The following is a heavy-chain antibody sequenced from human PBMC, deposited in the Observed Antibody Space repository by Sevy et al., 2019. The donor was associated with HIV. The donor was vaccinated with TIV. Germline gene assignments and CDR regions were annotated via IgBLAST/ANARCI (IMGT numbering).Heavy chain of an antibody. CDR2: IYSSGNT. CDR3: ARWGRSVESTILDTFDI. V-gene: IGHV4-39*01. J-gene: IGHJ3*02. Sequence: SETLSLTCTVSGASISTGNDYWGWIRRPPGKGLEWIGSIYSSGNTYYNPFLTGRVTISVATSKNQFSLRLSSVTAVDMAVYYCARWGRSVESTILDTFDIWGQGTMVTVSS. CDR1: GASISTGNDY. D-gene: IGHD3-9*01.